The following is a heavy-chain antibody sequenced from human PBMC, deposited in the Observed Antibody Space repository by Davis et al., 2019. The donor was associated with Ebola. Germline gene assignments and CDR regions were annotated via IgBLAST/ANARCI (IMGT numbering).Heavy chain of an antibody. CDR3: AREGGIAARY. V-gene: IGHV3-7*03. D-gene: IGHD6-6*01. CDR2: IKQDGSEK. J-gene: IGHJ4*02. Sequence: PGGSLRLSCAASGFTFSNYWMSWVRQAPGKGLEWVANIKQDGSEKYYVDSVKGRFTISRDNAKNSLYLQMNSLRAEDTAVYYCAREGGIAARYWGQGTLVTVSS. CDR1: GFTFSNYW.